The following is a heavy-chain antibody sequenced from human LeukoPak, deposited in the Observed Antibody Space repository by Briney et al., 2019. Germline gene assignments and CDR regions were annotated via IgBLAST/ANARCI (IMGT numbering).Heavy chain of an antibody. CDR2: IFYSGST. CDR3: ARISWIQLFLRPSYWYFDL. V-gene: IGHV4-39*07. CDR1: GGSISTSSYY. D-gene: IGHD5-18*01. Sequence: SETLSLTCTVSGGSISTSSYYWGWVRQPPGKGLEWIGNIFYSGSTYYSPSLKSRVTISLDTSRNQFSLKLSSVTAADTAVYYCARISWIQLFLRPSYWYFDLWGRGTLVTVSS. J-gene: IGHJ2*01.